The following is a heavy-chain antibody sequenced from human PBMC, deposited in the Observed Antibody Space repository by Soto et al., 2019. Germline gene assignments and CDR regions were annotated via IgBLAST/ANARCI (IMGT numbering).Heavy chain of an antibody. CDR2: MNPKSGDT. V-gene: IGHV1-8*01. J-gene: IGHJ4*02. CDR3: ARGRYGVVGATVY. Sequence: QVQLVQSGAEVKMPGASVKVSCKASGYTFTDYGINWVRQATGQGLEWMGWMNPKSGDTVYAQKFQGRVSMTRATSISTAYMELNSLKSEDAVVYYCARGRYGVVGATVYWGQGTLVTVSS. D-gene: IGHD1-26*01. CDR1: GYTFTDYG.